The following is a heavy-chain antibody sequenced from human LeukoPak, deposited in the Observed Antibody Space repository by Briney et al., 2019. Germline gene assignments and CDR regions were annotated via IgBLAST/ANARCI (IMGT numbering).Heavy chain of an antibody. CDR1: GFTFSTYG. J-gene: IGHJ4*02. V-gene: IGHV3-30*18. Sequence: GGSLRLSCAASGFTFSTYGMHWVRQAPGKGLDWVAVISHDGSHQNYADSVKGRFTISRDNSKKTLYLQMNSLRAEDTALYYCAKDLSDWRSYHLPAYWGQGALVTVS. CDR3: AKDLSDWRSYHLPAY. CDR2: ISHDGSHQ. D-gene: IGHD3-16*02.